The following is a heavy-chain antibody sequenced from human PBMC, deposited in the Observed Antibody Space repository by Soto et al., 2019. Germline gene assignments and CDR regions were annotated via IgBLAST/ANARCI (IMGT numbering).Heavy chain of an antibody. CDR1: GYSFPNYW. CDR3: ARHGKYDSSGYSLDYFDY. Sequence: PGESLKISCKGSGYSFPNYWIAWVRQMPGKGLEWMGIIYPGDSDARYSPSFRGQVTISADKSINTAYLQWSSLKASDTAMYFCARHGKYDSSGYSLDYFDYWGQGAQVTSPQ. J-gene: IGHJ4*02. D-gene: IGHD3-22*01. CDR2: IYPGDSDA. V-gene: IGHV5-51*01.